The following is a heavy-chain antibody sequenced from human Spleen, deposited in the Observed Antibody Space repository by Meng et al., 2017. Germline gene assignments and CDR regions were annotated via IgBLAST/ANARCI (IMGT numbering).Heavy chain of an antibody. CDR3: ARDSRRGSGSYDPYYYYYGMDV. CDR2: ISSSGSTI. D-gene: IGHD3-10*01. Sequence: GESLKISCAASGFIISSYEMNWVRQAPGRGLEWVSYISSSGSTIYYADSVKGRFTISRDNSKNTLYLQMNSLRAEDTAVYYCARDSRRGSGSYDPYYYYYGMDVWGQGTTVTVSS. V-gene: IGHV3-48*01. CDR1: GFIISSYE. J-gene: IGHJ6*02.